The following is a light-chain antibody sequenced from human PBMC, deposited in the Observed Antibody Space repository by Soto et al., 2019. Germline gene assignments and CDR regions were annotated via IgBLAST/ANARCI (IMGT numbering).Light chain of an antibody. CDR2: AAS. CDR3: QQCFSLTPLT. Sequence: DIQLTQSPSSPSASVGDRVTITCRASQSISRYLNWYQQKPGKAPKVLISAASSLQSGVPSRCSGSGSGTDFTLTINSLQPEDFAAYYCQQCFSLTPLTFGGGTKVEI. J-gene: IGKJ4*01. CDR1: QSISRY. V-gene: IGKV1-39*01.